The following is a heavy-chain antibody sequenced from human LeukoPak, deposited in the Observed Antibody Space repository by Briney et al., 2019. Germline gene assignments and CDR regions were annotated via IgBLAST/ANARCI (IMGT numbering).Heavy chain of an antibody. CDR1: GGSISSGGYY. CDR2: IYYSGST. J-gene: IGHJ6*04. Sequence: PSETLSLTCTVSGGSISSGGYYWSWIRQHPGKGLEWIGYIYYSGSTYYNPSLKSRVTISVDTSKNQFSLKLSSVTAADTAVYYCARDQGTKVRGVTYYYYGMDVWGKGTTATVSS. D-gene: IGHD3-10*01. CDR3: ARDQGTKVRGVTYYYYGMDV. V-gene: IGHV4-31*03.